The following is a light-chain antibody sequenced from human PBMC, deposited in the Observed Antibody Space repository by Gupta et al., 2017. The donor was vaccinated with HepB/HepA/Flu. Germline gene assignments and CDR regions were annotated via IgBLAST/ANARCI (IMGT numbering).Light chain of an antibody. CDR3: QVWESSGDHHWV. CDR2: DDR. J-gene: IGLJ3*02. V-gene: IGLV3-21*02. Sequence: SYVLTQQPSVSVAPGETARITCGGNSSGSKNVQWYKHKAGPAPVLVVHDDRYRPSGIPERFSGSNSGHAATLTISRVEAGDEDDYYCQVWESSGDHHWVFGGGTKVTVL. CDR1: SSGSKN.